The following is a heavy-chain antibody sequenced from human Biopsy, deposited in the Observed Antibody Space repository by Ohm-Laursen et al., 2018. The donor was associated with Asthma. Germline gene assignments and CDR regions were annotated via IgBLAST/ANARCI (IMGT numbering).Heavy chain of an antibody. CDR2: INPSGGST. D-gene: IGHD4-17*01. J-gene: IGHJ6*02. V-gene: IGHV1-46*01. Sequence: ASVKVSCKASGYTFTSYYMHWVRQAPGQGLEWMGIINPSGGSTSYAQKFQGRVTMTRDTSTSTAYMELTSLRKEDTAVYYCARGGYYGDRRHHNGLDVWGQGTTVTVSS. CDR1: GYTFTSYY. CDR3: ARGGYYGDRRHHNGLDV.